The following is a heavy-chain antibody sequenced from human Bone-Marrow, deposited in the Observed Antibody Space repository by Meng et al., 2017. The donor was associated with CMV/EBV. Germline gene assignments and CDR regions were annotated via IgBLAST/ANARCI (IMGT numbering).Heavy chain of an antibody. J-gene: IGHJ6*02. CDR1: GDSISTYY. CDR2: IYYSGST. Sequence: SETLSLTCTDSGDSISTYYWSWIRQPPGKGLEWIGYIYYSGSTYYNPSLKSRVTISVDTSKNQFSLKLSSVTAADTAVYYCARGHGKKLGLYYYYYYGMDVWGQGTTVTVSS. V-gene: IGHV4-59*12. CDR3: ARGHGKKLGLYYYYYYGMDV. D-gene: IGHD7-27*01.